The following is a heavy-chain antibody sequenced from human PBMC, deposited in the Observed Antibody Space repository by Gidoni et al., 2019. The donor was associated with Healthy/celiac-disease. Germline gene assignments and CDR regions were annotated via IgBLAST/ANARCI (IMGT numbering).Heavy chain of an antibody. Sequence: EVQLVESGGGLVQPGRSLRLSCAASGFTFDDYAMHWVRQAPGKGLEWVSGISWNSGSIGYADSVKGRFTISRDNAKNSLYLQMNSLRAEDTALYYCAKESAAAESQRYYYYGMDVWGQGTTVTVSS. J-gene: IGHJ6*02. D-gene: IGHD6-13*01. V-gene: IGHV3-9*01. CDR3: AKESAAAESQRYYYYGMDV. CDR1: GFTFDDYA. CDR2: ISWNSGSI.